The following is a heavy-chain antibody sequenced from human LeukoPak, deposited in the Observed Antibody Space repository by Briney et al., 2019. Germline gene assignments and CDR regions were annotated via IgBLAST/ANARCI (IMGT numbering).Heavy chain of an antibody. CDR3: ARGGRAGYSTYPLDY. CDR1: GFTFNNYW. Sequence: GGSLRLSCATSGFTFNNYWLHWVRQAPGKGLVWVSRIYTEDRSADYADSVKGRFTISRDSAKNTLYLQMNSLRVEDRAIYYCARGGRAGYSTYPLDYWGQGTLVTVSS. J-gene: IGHJ4*02. CDR2: IYTEDRSA. D-gene: IGHD5-12*01. V-gene: IGHV3-74*01.